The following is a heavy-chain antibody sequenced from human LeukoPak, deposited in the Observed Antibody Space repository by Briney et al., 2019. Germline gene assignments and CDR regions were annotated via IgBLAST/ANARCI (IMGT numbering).Heavy chain of an antibody. D-gene: IGHD6-6*01. CDR2: IIPIFGTA. Sequence: GSSVKVSCKASGGTFSSYAISWVRQAPGQGLEWMGRIIPIFGTANYAQKFQGRVTITTDESTSTAYMELSSLRSEDTAVYYCASGIAARLLYPFDYWGQGTLVAVSS. CDR1: GGTFSSYA. CDR3: ASGIAARLLYPFDY. V-gene: IGHV1-69*05. J-gene: IGHJ4*02.